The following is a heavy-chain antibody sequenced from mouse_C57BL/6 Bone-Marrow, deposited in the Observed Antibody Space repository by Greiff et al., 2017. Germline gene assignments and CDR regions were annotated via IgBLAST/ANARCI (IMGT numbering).Heavy chain of an antibody. J-gene: IGHJ4*01. Sequence: QVQLQQSGAELARPGASVKLSCKASGYTFTSYGISWVKQRTGQGLEWIGEIYPRSGNTYYNEKFKGKATLTADKSSSTAYMELRSLTSEDSAVYFCASRVFYYYGRSLYAMDYWGQGTSVTVSS. V-gene: IGHV1-81*01. CDR2: IYPRSGNT. D-gene: IGHD1-1*01. CDR1: GYTFTSYG. CDR3: ASRVFYYYGRSLYAMDY.